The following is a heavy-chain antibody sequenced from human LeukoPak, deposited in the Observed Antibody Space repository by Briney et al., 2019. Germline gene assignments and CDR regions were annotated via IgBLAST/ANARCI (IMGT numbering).Heavy chain of an antibody. CDR2: IYYSGST. CDR3: ARGRYDYVWGSSRFDAFDI. J-gene: IGHJ3*02. Sequence: SETLSLTCTVSGGSISSYYWSWIRQPPGKGLEWIGYIYYSGSTNYNPSLKSRVTISVDTSKNQFSLKLSSVTAADTAVYYCARGRYDYVWGSSRFDAFDIWGQGTMVTVSS. D-gene: IGHD3-16*02. CDR1: GGSISSYY. V-gene: IGHV4-59*01.